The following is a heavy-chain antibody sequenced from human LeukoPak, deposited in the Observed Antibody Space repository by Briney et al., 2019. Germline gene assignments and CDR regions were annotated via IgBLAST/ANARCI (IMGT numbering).Heavy chain of an antibody. CDR2: TRKKTNSYTT. J-gene: IGHJ4*02. D-gene: IGHD4/OR15-4a*01. V-gene: IGHV3-72*01. Sequence: GGSLRLSCSVSGFIFRDFSMSWVRQAPGKGLEWVGRTRKKTNSYTTEYAASVKGRFTISRDDSKSSLYLQMNSLKAEDTAVYYCARRAGAYSHPYDYWGQGTLVTVSS. CDR3: ARRAGAYSHPYDY. CDR1: GFIFRDFS.